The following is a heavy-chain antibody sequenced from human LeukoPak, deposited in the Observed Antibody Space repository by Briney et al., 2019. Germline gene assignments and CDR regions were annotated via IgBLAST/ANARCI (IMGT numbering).Heavy chain of an antibody. Sequence: PGGSLRLSCAASGFTFSSYWMHWVRQAPGKGLVWVSRINSDGSSTNYAGSVKGRFTISRDNAKNTLYLQMNSLRAEDTAMYYCARDCSSSSCYRSGFDPWGQGTLVSVSS. CDR1: GFTFSSYW. CDR3: ARDCSSSSCYRSGFDP. V-gene: IGHV3-74*01. D-gene: IGHD2-2*02. J-gene: IGHJ5*02. CDR2: INSDGSST.